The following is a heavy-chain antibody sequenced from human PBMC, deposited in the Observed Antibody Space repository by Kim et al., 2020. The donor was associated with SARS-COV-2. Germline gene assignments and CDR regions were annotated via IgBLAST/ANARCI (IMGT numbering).Heavy chain of an antibody. Sequence: ASVKVSCKASGYTFTGYYMHWVRQAPGQGLEWMGWINPNSGGTNYAQKFQGRVTMTRDTSISTAYMELSRLRSDDTAVYYCARDLRTVGGSSGHYYYYGMDVWGQGTTVTVSS. CDR1: GYTFTGYY. D-gene: IGHD3-22*01. V-gene: IGHV1-2*02. J-gene: IGHJ6*02. CDR2: INPNSGGT. CDR3: ARDLRTVGGSSGHYYYYGMDV.